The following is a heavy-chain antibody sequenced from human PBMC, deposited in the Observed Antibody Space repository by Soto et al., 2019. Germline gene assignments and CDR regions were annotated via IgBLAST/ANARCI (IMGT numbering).Heavy chain of an antibody. D-gene: IGHD2-15*01. V-gene: IGHV1-69*13. CDR3: ARASGGSHQLLLPFNWFDP. CDR1: GGTFSSYA. J-gene: IGHJ5*02. CDR2: IIPIFGTA. Sequence: GASVKVSCKASGGTFSSYAISWVRQAPGQGLDWMGGIIPIFGTANYAQKFQGRVTITADESTSTAYMELSSLRSEDTAVYYCARASGGSHQLLLPFNWFDPWGQGTLVTVSS.